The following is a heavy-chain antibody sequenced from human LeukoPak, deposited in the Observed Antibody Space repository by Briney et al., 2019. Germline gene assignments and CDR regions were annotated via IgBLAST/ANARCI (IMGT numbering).Heavy chain of an antibody. D-gene: IGHD3-22*01. V-gene: IGHV3-30-3*01. CDR2: ISYDGSNK. CDR1: GFTFSSYA. Sequence: GGSLRLSCAASGFTFSSYAMHWVRQAPGKGLEWVAVISYDGSNKYYADSVKGRFTISRDNSKNTLYLQMNSLRADDTAVYYCARDRALYDSRRGYYYTEDDYWGQGTLVTVSS. J-gene: IGHJ4*02. CDR3: ARDRALYDSRRGYYYTEDDY.